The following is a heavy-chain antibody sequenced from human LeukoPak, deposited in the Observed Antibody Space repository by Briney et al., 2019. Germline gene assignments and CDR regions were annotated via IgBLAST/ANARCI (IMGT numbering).Heavy chain of an antibody. CDR2: IKSKTDGGTT. Sequence: PGGSLRLSCAASGFTFSNAWMSWVRQAPGKGLEWVGRIKSKTDGGTTDYAAPVKGRFTISRDDSKNTLYLQMNSLKTEDTAVYYCTTDSYCGGDCYYYYYYGMDVWGQGTTVTVSS. J-gene: IGHJ6*02. CDR3: TTDSYCGGDCYYYYYYGMDV. V-gene: IGHV3-15*01. CDR1: GFTFSNAW. D-gene: IGHD2-21*02.